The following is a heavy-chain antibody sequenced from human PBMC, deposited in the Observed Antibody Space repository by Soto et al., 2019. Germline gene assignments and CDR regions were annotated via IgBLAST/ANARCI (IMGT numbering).Heavy chain of an antibody. D-gene: IGHD2-15*01. Sequence: EVQLVESGGGLVKPGGSLRLSCAASGFTFSSYSMNWVRQAPGKGLEWVSSISSSSSYIYYADSVKGRFTISRDNAKNSLYLQMNSLRAEDTAVYYCASMIRCGSCYSALTWWGQGTLVTVSS. CDR2: ISSSSSYI. CDR3: ASMIRCGSCYSALTW. V-gene: IGHV3-21*01. CDR1: GFTFSSYS. J-gene: IGHJ4*02.